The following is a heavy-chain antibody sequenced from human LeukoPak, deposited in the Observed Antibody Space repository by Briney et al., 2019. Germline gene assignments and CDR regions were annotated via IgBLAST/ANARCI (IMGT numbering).Heavy chain of an antibody. CDR1: GFTFSTYD. V-gene: IGHV3-23*01. CDR2: VRVNGGST. D-gene: IGHD1-14*01. Sequence: GGSLRLSCTASGFTFSTYDMSWVRQAPGKGLEWVSTVRVNGGSTFYADSVKGRFTISRDNSKNTLYLQMSSLRAEDTALYYCAKPGEPSNYCFDYWGQGALVTVSS. J-gene: IGHJ4*02. CDR3: AKPGEPSNYCFDY.